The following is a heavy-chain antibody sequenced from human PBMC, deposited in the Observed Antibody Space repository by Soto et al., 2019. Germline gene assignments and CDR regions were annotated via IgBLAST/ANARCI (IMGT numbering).Heavy chain of an antibody. CDR1: GYTFTSYA. CDR3: AWEQQLLHNWFDP. D-gene: IGHD6-13*01. Sequence: VKVSCKASGYTFTSYAMHWVRQAPGQRLEWMGWINAGNGNTKYSQKFQGRVTITRDTSASTAYMELSSLRSEDTAVYYCAWEQQLLHNWFDPWGQGTLVTVSS. V-gene: IGHV1-3*01. CDR2: INAGNGNT. J-gene: IGHJ5*02.